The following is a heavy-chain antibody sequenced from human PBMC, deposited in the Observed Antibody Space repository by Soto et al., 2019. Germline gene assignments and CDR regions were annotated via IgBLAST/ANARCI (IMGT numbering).Heavy chain of an antibody. V-gene: IGHV3-64*01. CDR2: ISSHGDST. Sequence: EVQLVESGGGLVQPGGSLRLSCAASGFTFSNYAMHWVRQAPGKGLEYVSAISSHGDSTYYANSVKGRFTISRDNSKNTLYLQIGSLRTEDMVVYYCARRDGYNSDYWGQGTLVTVSS. CDR1: GFTFSNYA. CDR3: ARRDGYNSDY. D-gene: IGHD5-12*01. J-gene: IGHJ4*02.